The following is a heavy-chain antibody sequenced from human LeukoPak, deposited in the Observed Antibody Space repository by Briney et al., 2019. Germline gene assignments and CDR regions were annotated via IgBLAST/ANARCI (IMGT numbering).Heavy chain of an antibody. CDR3: ARPYGSGSYYIWFDA. J-gene: IGHJ5*02. D-gene: IGHD3-10*01. V-gene: IGHV4-38-2*01. CDR2: ISHSGST. Sequence: PPQTLSLTCAVSGFSISSGYYWGCIRQPPGKGLEWIGSISHSGSTSYNTSLTSRVTIPVDTSKHQFSLKPGSVAATDTAVYYCARPYGSGSYYIWFDAWGQGTLVTVSS. CDR1: GFSISSGYY.